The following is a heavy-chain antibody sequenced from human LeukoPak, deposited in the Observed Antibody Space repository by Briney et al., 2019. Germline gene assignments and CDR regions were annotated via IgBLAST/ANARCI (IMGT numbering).Heavy chain of an antibody. J-gene: IGHJ4*02. V-gene: IGHV4-61*01. D-gene: IGHD3-10*01. Sequence: SETLSLTCTVSGGSVSSGSYYWSWIRQPPGKGLEWVGYIYYSGSTNYKPSLKSRVTISVDTSKNQFSLKLSSVTAAATAVYYCAGTRFGEETDWGQGSLVTVSS. CDR2: IYYSGST. CDR1: GGSVSSGSYY. CDR3: AGTRFGEETD.